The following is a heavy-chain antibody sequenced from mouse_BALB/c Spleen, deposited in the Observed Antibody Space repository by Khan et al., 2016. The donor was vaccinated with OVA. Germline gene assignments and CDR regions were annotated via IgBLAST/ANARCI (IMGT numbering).Heavy chain of an antibody. CDR3: ASELGRYYAMDY. CDR1: GYSITSDYA. CDR2: ISYSGSP. D-gene: IGHD4-1*01. V-gene: IGHV3-2*02. J-gene: IGHJ4*01. Sequence: EVQLQESGPGLVKPSQSLSLTCTVTGYSITSDYAWNWIRQFPGNKLEWMGYISYSGSPTYNPSLKSRISFTRDPSKDQFFLQLKAVTSEDTATYYCASELGRYYAMDYWGQGTSVTVSS.